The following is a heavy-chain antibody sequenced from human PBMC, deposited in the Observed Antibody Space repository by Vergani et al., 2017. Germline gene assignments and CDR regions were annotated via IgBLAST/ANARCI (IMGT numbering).Heavy chain of an antibody. CDR3: ARDSRLGMVVAATVFDY. V-gene: IGHV3-7*01. CDR1: GFKFSDHY. Sequence: LEESGGGSVKPGGSLRLSCAASGFKFSDHYMSWIRQAPGKGLEWVANIKQDGSEKSYVDSVKGRFTISRDNAKNSLYLQMNSLRAEDTAVYYCARDSRLGMVVAATVFDYWGQGTLVTVSS. D-gene: IGHD2-15*01. J-gene: IGHJ4*02. CDR2: IKQDGSEK.